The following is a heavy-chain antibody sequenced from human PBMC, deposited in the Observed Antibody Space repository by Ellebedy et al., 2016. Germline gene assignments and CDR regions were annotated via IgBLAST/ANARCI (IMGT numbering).Heavy chain of an antibody. D-gene: IGHD2-2*01. CDR1: GFTFSGSA. CDR2: IRSKANNYAT. CDR3: LRPQYCSSTTCYLDI. J-gene: IGHJ3*02. Sequence: GGSLRLXCAASGFTFSGSAMHWVRQASGKGLEWVGRIRSKANNYATAYAASVKGRFTLSRDDSKNTAYLQMNSLKTEDTAVYYCLRPQYCSSTTCYLDIWGQGTMVTVSS. V-gene: IGHV3-73*01.